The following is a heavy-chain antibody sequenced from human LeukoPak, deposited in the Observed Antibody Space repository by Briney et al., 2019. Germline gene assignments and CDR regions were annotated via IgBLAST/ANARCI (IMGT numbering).Heavy chain of an antibody. V-gene: IGHV4-34*01. D-gene: IGHD4-23*01. CDR2: INHSGST. J-gene: IGHJ4*02. Sequence: PSETLSLTCAVYGGSFSGYYWSWIRQPPGKGLEWIGEINHSGSTNYNPSLKSRVTISVDTSKNKFSLKLSSVTAADTAVYYCARDYGGNSHFDYWGQGTLVTVSS. CDR1: GGSFSGYY. CDR3: ARDYGGNSHFDY.